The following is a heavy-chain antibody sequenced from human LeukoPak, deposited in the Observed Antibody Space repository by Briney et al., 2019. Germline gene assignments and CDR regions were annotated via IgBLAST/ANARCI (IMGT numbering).Heavy chain of an antibody. D-gene: IGHD4-17*01. J-gene: IGHJ4*02. CDR1: GGTFSSYA. CDR2: IIPILGIA. CDR3: ARVPRTTVTPH. Sequence: ASVKVSCKASGGTFSSYAISWVRQAPGQGLEWMGRIIPILGIANYAQKFQVRVTITADKSTSTAYMELSSLRSEDTAVYYCARVPRTTVTPHWGQGTLVTVSS. V-gene: IGHV1-69*04.